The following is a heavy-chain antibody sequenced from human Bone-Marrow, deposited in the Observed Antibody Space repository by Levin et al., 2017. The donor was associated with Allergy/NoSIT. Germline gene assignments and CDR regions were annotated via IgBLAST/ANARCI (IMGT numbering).Heavy chain of an antibody. CDR2: IYSGGST. V-gene: IGHV3-53*01. Sequence: GGSLRLSCAVSGFAVSNNYMNWVRQAPGKGLEWVSVIYSGGSTFYVDSVKGRFTISRDNSKNTLYLQMNSLRADDTAVYYCARGEGVIPAAGGAFDFWGQGTMVTVSS. CDR3: ARGEGVIPAAGGAFDF. D-gene: IGHD2-2*01. CDR1: GFAVSNNY. J-gene: IGHJ3*01.